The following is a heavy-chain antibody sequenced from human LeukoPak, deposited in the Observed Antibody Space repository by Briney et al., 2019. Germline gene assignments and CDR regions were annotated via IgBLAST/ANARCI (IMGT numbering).Heavy chain of an antibody. CDR2: IYHSGNT. CDR3: ARDGAYSGRSIDH. J-gene: IGHJ4*02. Sequence: SETLSLTCTVSGGSISSYYWSWIRQPPGKGLEWIGYIYHSGNTNYNPSLKSRVTISVDTSKNQLSLKLSSVTATDTAVYYCARDGAYSGRSIDHWGQGTLVTVSS. V-gene: IGHV4-59*12. D-gene: IGHD1-26*01. CDR1: GGSISSYY.